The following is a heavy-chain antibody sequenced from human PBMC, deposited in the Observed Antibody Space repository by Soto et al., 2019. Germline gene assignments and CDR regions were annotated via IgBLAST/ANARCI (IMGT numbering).Heavy chain of an antibody. CDR2: LIPLFGTT. D-gene: IGHD2-15*01. J-gene: IGHJ4*02. Sequence: QVQLVQSGAEVKKPGSSVKVSCEASGGTFSGHAISWVRQAPGQGPEWMGGLIPLFGTTQHAQNFQDRVTSSADTSTSTASMELTILLCEDTAIYSCARVPSWGYRGDSWGQGNVVTLSS. V-gene: IGHV1-69*06. CDR1: GGTFSGHA. CDR3: ARVPSWGYRGDS.